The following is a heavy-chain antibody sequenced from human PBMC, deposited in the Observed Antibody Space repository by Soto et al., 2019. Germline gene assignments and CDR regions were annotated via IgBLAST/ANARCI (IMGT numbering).Heavy chain of an antibody. CDR1: GFSLSTSGVG. CDR2: IYWDDDK. J-gene: IGHJ4*02. V-gene: IGHV2-5*02. D-gene: IGHD4-17*01. Sequence: QITLKESGHTLVKPTQTLTLTCTFSGFSLSTSGVGVGWIRQPPGQALERLALIYWDDDKRYSPSLKSRLTITKDTAKNQVVLTMTNMDPVDTSTYYCAHYFYGVTDYWGQGTLVTGSS. CDR3: AHYFYGVTDY.